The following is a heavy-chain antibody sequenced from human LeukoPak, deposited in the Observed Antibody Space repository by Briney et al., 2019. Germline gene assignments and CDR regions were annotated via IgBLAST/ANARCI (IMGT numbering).Heavy chain of an antibody. CDR3: AKDSPPVPQDYYDSICYFDY. V-gene: IGHV3-23*01. J-gene: IGHJ4*02. D-gene: IGHD3-22*01. CDR2: ISGSGGST. Sequence: PGGSLRLSCAASGFTFSSYWMSWVRQAPGKGLEWVSAISGSGGSTYYADSVKGRFTISRDNSKNTLYLQMNSLRAEDTAVYYCAKDSPPVPQDYYDSICYFDYWGQGTLVTVSS. CDR1: GFTFSSYW.